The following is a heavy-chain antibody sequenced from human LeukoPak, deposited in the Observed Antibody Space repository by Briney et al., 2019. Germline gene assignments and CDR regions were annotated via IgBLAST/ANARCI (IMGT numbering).Heavy chain of an antibody. D-gene: IGHD3-10*01. V-gene: IGHV4-38-2*01. CDR1: GYSISSGYY. Sequence: SETLSLTCVVSGYSISSGYYWGWIRRPPGKGLEWIGSIYHSGSTYYNPSLKSRVTISVDTSKNQFSLKLSSVTAADAAVYYCARQGVLLWFGELSSSPDYWGQGTLVTVSS. CDR3: ARQGVLLWFGELSSSPDY. CDR2: IYHSGST. J-gene: IGHJ4*02.